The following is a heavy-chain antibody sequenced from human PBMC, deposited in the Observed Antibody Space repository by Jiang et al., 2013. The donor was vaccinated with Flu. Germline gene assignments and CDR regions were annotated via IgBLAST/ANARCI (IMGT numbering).Heavy chain of an antibody. CDR3: AKLQDPVGSALWFGDPRDDAFDI. CDR2: ISGSGGST. D-gene: IGHD3-10*01. J-gene: IGHJ3*02. V-gene: IGHV3-23*04. Sequence: VQLVESGGGLVQPGGSLRLSCAASGFTFSSYAMSWVRQAPGKGLEWVSAISGSGGSTYYADSVKGRFTISRDNSKNTLYLQMNSLRAEDTAVYYCAKLQDPVGSALWFGDPRDDAFDIWGQGTMVTVSS. CDR1: GFTFSSYA.